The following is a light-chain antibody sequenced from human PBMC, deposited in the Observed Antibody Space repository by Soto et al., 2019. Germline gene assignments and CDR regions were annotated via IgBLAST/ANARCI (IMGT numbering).Light chain of an antibody. CDR1: SSDVGSYNL. V-gene: IGLV2-23*01. CDR3: CSYAGSTTGV. J-gene: IGLJ3*02. CDR2: EGS. Sequence: QSALTQPAFVSGSPGQSTTISCTGTSSDVGSYNLVSWYQQHPGKAPKLIIYEGSKRPSGVSNRFSGSKSGNTASLTISGLQAEDEADYYCCSYAGSTTGVFGGGTKLTVL.